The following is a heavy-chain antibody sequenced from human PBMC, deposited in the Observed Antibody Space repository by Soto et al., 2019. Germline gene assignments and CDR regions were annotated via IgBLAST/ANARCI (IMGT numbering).Heavy chain of an antibody. CDR1: GYTFNRHG. D-gene: IGHD1-26*01. J-gene: IGHJ4*02. V-gene: IGHV1-18*04. CDR2: ISGYNGDI. Sequence: QVHLVQSGGEVKKPGASVKVSCKASGYTFNRHGITWVRQAPGQGLEWMGWISGYNGDINYEQKFQGRVTLSSDTLPSTVYLALKSLRFDDTAVYYCARVRIVGAREIDFWGQGTLVTVSS. CDR3: ARVRIVGAREIDF.